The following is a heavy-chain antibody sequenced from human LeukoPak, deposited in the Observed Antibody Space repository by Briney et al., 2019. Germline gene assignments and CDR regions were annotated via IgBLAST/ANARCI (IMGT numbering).Heavy chain of an antibody. J-gene: IGHJ4*02. CDR2: TYYSGST. V-gene: IGHV4-31*03. CDR1: GGSISSGGYY. CDR3: ARWGLQNNYYDSSGYYSLWEY. Sequence: SETLSLTCTVSGGSISSGGYYWSWIRQHPGKGLEWIGYTYYSGSTYYNPSLKSRVTISVDTSKNQFSLKLSSVTAADTAVYYCARWGLQNNYYDSSGYYSLWEYWGQGTLVTVSS. D-gene: IGHD3-22*01.